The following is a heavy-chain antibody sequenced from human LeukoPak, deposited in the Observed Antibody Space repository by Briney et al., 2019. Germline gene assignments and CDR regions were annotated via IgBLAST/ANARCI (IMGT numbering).Heavy chain of an antibody. Sequence: GGSLRLSCAASGFTFSSYAMSWVRQAPGKGLEWVSVISGSGGNTDYADSVKGRFTISRDNSKNTLYLQMNSLRAEDTAVYYCARAVPITMVRGTTGGDYWGQGTLVAVSS. J-gene: IGHJ4*02. V-gene: IGHV3-23*01. D-gene: IGHD3-10*01. CDR3: ARAVPITMVRGTTGGDY. CDR1: GFTFSSYA. CDR2: ISGSGGNT.